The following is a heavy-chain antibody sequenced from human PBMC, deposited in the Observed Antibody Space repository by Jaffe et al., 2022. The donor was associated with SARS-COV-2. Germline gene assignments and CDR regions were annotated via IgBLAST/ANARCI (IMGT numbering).Heavy chain of an antibody. Sequence: EVQLVESGGGLVQPGGSLRLSCAASGFTFSSYWMHWVRQAPGKGLVWVSRINSDGSSTSYADSVKGRFTISRDNAKNTLYLQMNSLRAEDTAVYYCASPRGDYDFNQYYYYYGMDVWGQGTTVTVSS. V-gene: IGHV3-74*01. J-gene: IGHJ6*02. D-gene: IGHD3-16*01. CDR3: ASPRGDYDFNQYYYYYGMDV. CDR2: INSDGSST. CDR1: GFTFSSYW.